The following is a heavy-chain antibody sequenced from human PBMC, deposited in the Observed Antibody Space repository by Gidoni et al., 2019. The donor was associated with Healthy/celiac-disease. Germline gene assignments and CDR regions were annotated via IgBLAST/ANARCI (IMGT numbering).Heavy chain of an antibody. CDR3: ATVNRGCSSTSCYPSYYYYYGMDV. V-gene: IGHV1-24*01. J-gene: IGHJ6*02. CDR2: FDPEDGET. CDR1: GYTITELS. Sequence: QVQLVQSGAEVKKPGASVKVSCKVSGYTITELSMHWVRQAPGKGLEWMGGFDPEDGETIYAQKFQGRVTRTEDTSTDTAYMELSSLRSEDTAVYYCATVNRGCSSTSCYPSYYYYYGMDVWGQGTTVTVSS. D-gene: IGHD2-2*01.